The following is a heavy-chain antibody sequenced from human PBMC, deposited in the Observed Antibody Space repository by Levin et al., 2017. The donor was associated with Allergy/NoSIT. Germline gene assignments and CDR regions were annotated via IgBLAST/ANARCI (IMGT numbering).Heavy chain of an antibody. D-gene: IGHD4/OR15-4a*01. CDR2: MNPNSGNT. CDR3: ARGHFRFYGDYPDY. J-gene: IGHJ4*02. Sequence: GASVKVSCKASGYTFTSYDINWVRQATGQGLEWMGWMNPNSGNTGYAQKFQGRVTMTRNTSISTAYMELSSLRSEDTAVYYCARGHFRFYGDYPDYWGQGTLVTVSS. CDR1: GYTFTSYD. V-gene: IGHV1-8*01.